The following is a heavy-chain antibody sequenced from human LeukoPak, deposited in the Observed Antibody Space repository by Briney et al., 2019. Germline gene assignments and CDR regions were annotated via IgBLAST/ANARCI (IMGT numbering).Heavy chain of an antibody. CDR3: ARESDFTPYFDY. Sequence: GGSLRLSCAASRFTFSSYEMNWVRQAPGKGLEWVSYISSSGNTIYYADSVKGRFTISRDNAKSSLYLQMNSLRAEDTAVYYCARESDFTPYFDYWGQGTLVTVSS. J-gene: IGHJ4*02. CDR2: ISSSGNTI. CDR1: RFTFSSYE. D-gene: IGHD2-21*02. V-gene: IGHV3-48*03.